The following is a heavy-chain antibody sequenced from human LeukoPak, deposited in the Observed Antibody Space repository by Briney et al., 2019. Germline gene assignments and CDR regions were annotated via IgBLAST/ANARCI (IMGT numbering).Heavy chain of an antibody. V-gene: IGHV1-2*06. Sequence: GASVKVSCKASGYTFTGYYMHWVRQAPGQGLEWMGRINPNSGGTNYAQKFQGRVTMTRDTSISTAYMELSRLRSDDTAVYYCAIIAVAGSLDYWGQGTLVAVSS. CDR1: GYTFTGYY. CDR3: AIIAVAGSLDY. J-gene: IGHJ4*02. D-gene: IGHD6-19*01. CDR2: INPNSGGT.